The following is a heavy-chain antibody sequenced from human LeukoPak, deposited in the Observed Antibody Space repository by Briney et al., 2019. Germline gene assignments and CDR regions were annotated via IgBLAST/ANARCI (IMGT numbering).Heavy chain of an antibody. Sequence: GSLRLSCAASGFTFSSYWMSWVRQAPGKGLEWVANIKHDGSDKNYVDSVKGRFTISRDNAKNSVYLQMNSLRAEDTAVYYCARDIAMAGDDYWGQGTLVTVSS. D-gene: IGHD6-19*01. CDR2: IKHDGSDK. J-gene: IGHJ4*02. CDR3: ARDIAMAGDDY. V-gene: IGHV3-7*04. CDR1: GFTFSSYW.